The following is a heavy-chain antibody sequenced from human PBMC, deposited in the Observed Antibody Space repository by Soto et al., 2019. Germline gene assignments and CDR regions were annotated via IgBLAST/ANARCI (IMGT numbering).Heavy chain of an antibody. D-gene: IGHD2-2*01. CDR3: ARLYCISTSCYLGMDV. Sequence: ASVKVSCKASGYTFTSYGISWVRQAPGQGLKWMGWISAYNGNRNYVQKLQGRVTMTTDTSTSTAYMELRSLRSDDTAVYYCARLYCISTSCYLGMDVWGQGTTVTVS. CDR2: ISAYNGNR. V-gene: IGHV1-18*01. CDR1: GYTFTSYG. J-gene: IGHJ6*02.